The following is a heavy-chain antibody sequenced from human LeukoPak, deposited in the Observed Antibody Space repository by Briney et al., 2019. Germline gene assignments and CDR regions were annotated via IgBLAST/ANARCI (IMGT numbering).Heavy chain of an antibody. J-gene: IGHJ6*03. Sequence: ASVKVSCKASGYTFTSYDINWVRHATGQGLEWMGWMNPNSGNTGYAQKFQGRVTMTRNTSISTAYMELSSLRSEDTAVYYCARRIQLWSHHPYYYYYMDVWGKGTTVTVSS. CDR1: GYTFTSYD. CDR2: MNPNSGNT. CDR3: ARRIQLWSHHPYYYYYMDV. V-gene: IGHV1-8*01. D-gene: IGHD5-18*01.